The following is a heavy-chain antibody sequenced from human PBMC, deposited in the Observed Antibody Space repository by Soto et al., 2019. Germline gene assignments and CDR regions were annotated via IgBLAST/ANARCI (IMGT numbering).Heavy chain of an antibody. J-gene: IGHJ4*02. CDR2: INGDGTET. Sequence: EVQLVVSGGGLVQPGGSLRLSCAVSGFTFSNYWMTWVRQSPAKGLEWVATINGDGTETYYGDSVQGRFTISRDNAKNSLFLRLNTLRDDDTAVYYCVRARIDYWGQGTLVTVSS. CDR3: VRARIDY. CDR1: GFTFSNYW. V-gene: IGHV3-7*03.